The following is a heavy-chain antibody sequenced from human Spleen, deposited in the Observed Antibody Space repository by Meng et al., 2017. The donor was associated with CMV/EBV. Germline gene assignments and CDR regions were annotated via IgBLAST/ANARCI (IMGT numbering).Heavy chain of an antibody. D-gene: IGHD4-11*01. CDR1: GFTFSSYS. CDR3: ASTDWGTYSNYANWYFDL. J-gene: IGHJ2*01. CDR2: ISSSSSYI. Sequence: GGSLRLSCAASGFTFSSYSMNWVRQAPGKGLEWVSSISSSSSYIYYADSVKGRFIISRDTPKNSVYLQMNSLRAEDTAVYYCASTDWGTYSNYANWYFDLWGRGTLVTVSS. V-gene: IGHV3-21*04.